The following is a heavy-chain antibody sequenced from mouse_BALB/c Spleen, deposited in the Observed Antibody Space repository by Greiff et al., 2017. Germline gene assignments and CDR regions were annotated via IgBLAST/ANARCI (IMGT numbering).Heavy chain of an antibody. V-gene: IGHV3-6*02. Sequence: EVQRVESGPGLVKPSQSLSLTCSVTGYSITSGYYWNWIRQFPGNKLEWMGYISYDGSNNYNPSLKNRISITRDTSKNQFFLKLNSVTTEDTATYYCARVLLREYYFDYWGQGTTLTVSS. CDR2: ISYDGSN. CDR3: ARVLLREYYFDY. J-gene: IGHJ2*01. CDR1: GYSITSGYY. D-gene: IGHD1-1*01.